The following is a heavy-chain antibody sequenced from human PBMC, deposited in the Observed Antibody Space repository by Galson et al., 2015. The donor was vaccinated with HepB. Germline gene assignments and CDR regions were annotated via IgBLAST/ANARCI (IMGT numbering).Heavy chain of an antibody. Sequence: SLRLSCAASGFTFSSYSMNWVRQAPGKGLEWVSSISSSSSYIYYADSVKGRFTISRDNAKNSLYLQMSSLRAEDTAVYYCARSPGYCTNGVCWWFDPWGQGTLVTVSS. CDR3: ARSPGYCTNGVCWWFDP. J-gene: IGHJ5*02. CDR1: GFTFSSYS. D-gene: IGHD2-8*01. CDR2: ISSSSSYI. V-gene: IGHV3-21*01.